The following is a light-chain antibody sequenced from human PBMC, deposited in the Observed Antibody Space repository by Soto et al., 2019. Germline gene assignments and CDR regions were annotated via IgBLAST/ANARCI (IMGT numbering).Light chain of an antibody. V-gene: IGKV1-39*01. J-gene: IGKJ4*01. Sequence: DIQMTQSPSSLSASVGDRVTITCRASQSIGRFLNWHQQKPGKAPNLLIYVASSLQSEVPSRFSGSGSGTDFTLTITSLQPEDVATYYCQKCKVAPFTFGGGTKVDIK. CDR1: QSIGRF. CDR2: VAS. CDR3: QKCKVAPFT.